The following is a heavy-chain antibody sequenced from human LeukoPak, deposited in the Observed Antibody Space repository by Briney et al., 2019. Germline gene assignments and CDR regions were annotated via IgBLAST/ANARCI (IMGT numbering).Heavy chain of an antibody. D-gene: IGHD4-17*01. CDR2: INPGDSDT. V-gene: IGHV5-51*01. J-gene: IGHJ3*02. CDR1: GYRFTNYW. Sequence: GESLKISCTGSGYRFTNYWIGWVRQMPGKGLEWMGIINPGDSDTRYSPSFQGQVTFLADNSINTAYLLWSSLTASATVIYYCESSDNDDGDGPTAVEIWGQGTMVTVSA. CDR3: ESSDNDDGDGPTAVEI.